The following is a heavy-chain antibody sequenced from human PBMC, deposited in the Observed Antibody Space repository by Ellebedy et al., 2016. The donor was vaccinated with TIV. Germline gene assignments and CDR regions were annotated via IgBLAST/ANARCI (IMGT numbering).Heavy chain of an antibody. CDR2: TYPTGSA. D-gene: IGHD4-23*01. V-gene: IGHV4-30-2*01. CDR3: ARQTGNYGGYRSPGPYYYWVDP. Sequence: SQTLSLTXAVSGASISSGCDSWNWARQAPGKGLEWIAYTYPTGSALYNPSLRSRVVISSDKSRNIFSLQLHSVTAADTAVYYCARQTGNYGGYRSPGPYYYWVDPWGQGLLVTVSS. J-gene: IGHJ5*02. CDR1: GASISSGCDS.